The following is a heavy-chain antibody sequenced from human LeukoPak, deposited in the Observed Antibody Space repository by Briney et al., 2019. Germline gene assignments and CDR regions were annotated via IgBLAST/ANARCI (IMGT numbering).Heavy chain of an antibody. J-gene: IGHJ6*03. CDR2: IYYSGST. Sequence: PSETLSLTCTVSGGSISSSSYYWGWIRQPPGKGLVWIGSIYYSGSTYYNPSLKSRVAISVDTSKNQFSLKLSSVTAADTAVYYCARQESIVGATKDYYYYMDVWGKGTTVTISS. V-gene: IGHV4-39*01. CDR1: GGSISSSSYY. CDR3: ARQESIVGATKDYYYYMDV. D-gene: IGHD1-26*01.